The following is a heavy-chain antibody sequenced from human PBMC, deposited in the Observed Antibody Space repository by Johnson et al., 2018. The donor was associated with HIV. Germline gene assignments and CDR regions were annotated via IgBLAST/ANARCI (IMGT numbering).Heavy chain of an antibody. V-gene: IGHV3-9*01. CDR3: AKDMTQFWGSFGWSETQGAFDI. CDR1: GFSFYDYV. CDR2: ISWNSGTI. D-gene: IGHD3-16*01. Sequence: VQLVESGVGLLQPGRSLRLSCVASGFSFYDYVMHWVRQAPGKGLEWVSGISWNSGTIDFVDSVKGRFPISRDNAKNTLYLQMNRLRAEDTAVYYCAKDMTQFWGSFGWSETQGAFDIWGQGTMVTVSS. J-gene: IGHJ3*02.